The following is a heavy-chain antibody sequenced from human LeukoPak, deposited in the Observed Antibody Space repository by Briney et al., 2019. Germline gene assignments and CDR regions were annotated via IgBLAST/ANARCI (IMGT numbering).Heavy chain of an antibody. CDR1: GGSITSGSYY. Sequence: SQTLSLTCTVSGGSITSGSYYWTWIRQSAGGGLEWIGRVYMNGNTNYNPSLTSRVSISVDTSNNHFSLNLGSVTAADTAVYYCAREVGSCSGGSCYPSWFDPWGQGTLVTVSS. V-gene: IGHV4-61*02. CDR3: AREVGSCSGGSCYPSWFDP. D-gene: IGHD2-15*01. J-gene: IGHJ5*02. CDR2: VYMNGNT.